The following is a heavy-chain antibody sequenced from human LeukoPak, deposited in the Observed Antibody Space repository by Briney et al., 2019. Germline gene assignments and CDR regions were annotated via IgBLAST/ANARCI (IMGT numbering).Heavy chain of an antibody. CDR3: ARGLNYDSSGYYFF. CDR1: GYTFTSYD. V-gene: IGHV1-8*01. D-gene: IGHD3-22*01. CDR2: MNPNSGNT. Sequence: APVKVSCKASGYTFTSYDINWVRQATGQGLEWMGWMNPNSGNTGYAQKFQGRVTMTRNTSISTAYMELSSLRSEDTAVYYCARGLNYDSSGYYFFWGQGTLVTVSS. J-gene: IGHJ4*02.